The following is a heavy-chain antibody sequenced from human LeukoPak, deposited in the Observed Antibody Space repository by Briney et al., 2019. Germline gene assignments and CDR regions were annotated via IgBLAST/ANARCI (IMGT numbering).Heavy chain of an antibody. CDR3: ARDPHESSVSRYKAAGFFDY. D-gene: IGHD6-13*01. CDR2: ISYDGSNK. Sequence: PGGSLRLSCAASGFTFSSYAMHWVRQAPGKGLEWVAVISYDGSNKYYADSVKGRFTISRDNSKNTLYLQMNSLRAEDTAVYYCARDPHESSVSRYKAAGFFDYWGQGTLVTVSS. V-gene: IGHV3-30-3*01. CDR1: GFTFSSYA. J-gene: IGHJ4*02.